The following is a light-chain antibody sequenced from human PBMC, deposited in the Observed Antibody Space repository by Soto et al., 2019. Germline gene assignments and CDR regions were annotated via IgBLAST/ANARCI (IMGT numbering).Light chain of an antibody. V-gene: IGKV3-20*01. Sequence: EIVLTQSPGTLSLSPGERATLSCRASQSVSNNYLAWFQQKPGQAPRVLIYGASSRATGIPDRFSGSGSGTDFTLTISRLESEDFAVYYCQEYLQWPPGMFGQGTTVDMK. CDR1: QSVSNNY. CDR3: QEYLQWPPGM. J-gene: IGKJ1*01. CDR2: GAS.